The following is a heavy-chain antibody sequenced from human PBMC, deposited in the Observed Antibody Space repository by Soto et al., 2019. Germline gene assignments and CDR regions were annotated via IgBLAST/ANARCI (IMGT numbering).Heavy chain of an antibody. CDR2: INPSGGST. J-gene: IGHJ4*02. CDR1: GYTFTSYY. D-gene: IGHD5-18*01. CDR3: ERDPTRYSCGYSFDY. V-gene: IGHV1-46*01. Sequence: ASVKVACKASGYTFTSYYMHWVRQAPGQGLEWMGIINPSGGSTSYAQKFQGRVTMTRDTSTSTVYMELSSLRSEDTAVYYCERDPTRYSCGYSFDYWGQGTLVTVYS.